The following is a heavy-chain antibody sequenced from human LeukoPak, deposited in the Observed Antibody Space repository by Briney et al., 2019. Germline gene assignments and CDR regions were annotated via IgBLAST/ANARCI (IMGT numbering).Heavy chain of an antibody. Sequence: PSETLSLTCAVSGGSISSGDYYWSWIRQPPGTGLEWIGYIYYSGTTYYNPSLKSRLTISVDTSKNQFSLKLSSVTAADTAMYYCARYRTTVLTPHWAFDIWGQGTMVTVSS. CDR3: ARYRTTVLTPHWAFDI. D-gene: IGHD4-23*01. V-gene: IGHV4-30-4*01. CDR2: IYYSGTT. CDR1: GGSISSGDYY. J-gene: IGHJ3*02.